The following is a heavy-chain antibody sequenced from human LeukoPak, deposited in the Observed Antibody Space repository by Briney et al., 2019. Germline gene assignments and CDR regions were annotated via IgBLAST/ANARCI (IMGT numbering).Heavy chain of an antibody. CDR1: GGSVSSGSYY. J-gene: IGHJ4*02. V-gene: IGHV4-39*01. CDR3: AVNGYDYYFDY. CDR2: IYYSGST. Sequence: PSETLSLTCTVSGGSVSSGSYYWSWIRQPPGKGLEWIGSIYYSGSTYYNPSLKSRVTISVDTSKNQFSLKLSSVTAADTAVYYCAVNGYDYYFDYWGQGTLVTVSS. D-gene: IGHD5-12*01.